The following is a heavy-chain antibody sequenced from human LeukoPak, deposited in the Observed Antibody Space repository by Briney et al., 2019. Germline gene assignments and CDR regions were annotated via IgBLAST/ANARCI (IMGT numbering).Heavy chain of an antibody. CDR3: AKRSYDSSGPTD. J-gene: IGHJ4*02. CDR2: ITGDGRST. Sequence: GGSLRLSCEASGFTFHLHAMHWVRLAPGQGLEWVCLITGDGRSTNYADTVKGRFTISRDNSKNSLYLHMNSLRTEDTALYYCAKRSYDSSGPTDWGQGTLVTVSS. D-gene: IGHD3-22*01. V-gene: IGHV3-43*02. CDR1: GFTFHLHA.